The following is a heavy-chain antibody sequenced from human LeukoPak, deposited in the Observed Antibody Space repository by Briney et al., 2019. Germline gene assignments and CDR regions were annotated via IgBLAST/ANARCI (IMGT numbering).Heavy chain of an antibody. Sequence: PGGSLRLSCAASGFTLSSYWMHWVRQAPGKGLVWVSRINSDGSSTTYADSVKGRFTISRDNAKNTLYLQMNRLGAEDTAVYYCARYSGYAQDFDYWGQGALVTVSS. J-gene: IGHJ4*02. D-gene: IGHD5-12*01. CDR2: INSDGSST. CDR1: GFTLSSYW. CDR3: ARYSGYAQDFDY. V-gene: IGHV3-74*01.